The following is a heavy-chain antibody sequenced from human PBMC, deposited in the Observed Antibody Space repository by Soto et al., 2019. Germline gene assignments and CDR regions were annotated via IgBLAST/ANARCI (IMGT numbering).Heavy chain of an antibody. Sequence: PSETLSLTCTVSGGSISSYYWSWIRQPPGKGLEWIGYIYYSGSTNYNPSLKSRVTISVDTSKNHFSLKLSSVTAADTAVYYCASQVVPAAMSGRGDWFDPWGQGTLVTVSS. J-gene: IGHJ5*02. CDR1: GGSISSYY. V-gene: IGHV4-59*08. D-gene: IGHD2-2*01. CDR3: ASQVVPAAMSGRGDWFDP. CDR2: IYYSGST.